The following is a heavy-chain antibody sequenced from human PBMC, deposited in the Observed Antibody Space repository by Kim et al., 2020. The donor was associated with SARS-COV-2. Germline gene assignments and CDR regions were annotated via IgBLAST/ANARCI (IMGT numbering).Heavy chain of an antibody. CDR1: GGSISSGGYY. CDR3: ARERLWELNRLYPDY. Sequence: SETLSLTCTVSGGSISSGGYYWSWIRQHPGKGLEWIGYIYYSGSTYYNPSLKSRVTISVDTSKNQFSLKLSSVTAADTAVYYCARERLWELNRLYPDYWGQGTLVTVSS. J-gene: IGHJ4*02. CDR2: IYYSGST. D-gene: IGHD1-26*01. V-gene: IGHV4-31*03.